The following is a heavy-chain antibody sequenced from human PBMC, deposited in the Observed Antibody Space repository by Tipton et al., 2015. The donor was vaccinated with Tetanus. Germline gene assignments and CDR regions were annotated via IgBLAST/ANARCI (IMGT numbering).Heavy chain of an antibody. Sequence: QSGPEVKKPGASVKVSCKASGDPISHYGLSWVRQAPGQGLEWMGWIKKDSFSNNFMTQSAQNFQDRVTMTSDTATSTDYLELRSLRSADTAVYFCARLVKQWLVPEDYWGQGTLVIVSS. D-gene: IGHD6-19*01. CDR3: ARLVKQWLVPEDY. J-gene: IGHJ4*02. V-gene: IGHV1-18*01. CDR1: GDPISHYG. CDR2: IKKDSFSNNFMT.